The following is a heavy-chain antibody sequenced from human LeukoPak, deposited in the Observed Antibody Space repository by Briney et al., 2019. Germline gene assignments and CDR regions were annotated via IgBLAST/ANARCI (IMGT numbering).Heavy chain of an antibody. V-gene: IGHV4-61*01. Sequence: PSETLSLTCTVSGGSVYSGSSYWSWIRQPPGKGLEWIGYVYYSGSTNYNPSLRSRVTISVDTSKNQFSLKLTSVTAADTAVYYCATDLGSSRPNFWGQGILVTVSS. J-gene: IGHJ4*02. CDR1: GGSVYSGSSY. CDR2: VYYSGST. D-gene: IGHD6-13*01. CDR3: ATDLGSSRPNF.